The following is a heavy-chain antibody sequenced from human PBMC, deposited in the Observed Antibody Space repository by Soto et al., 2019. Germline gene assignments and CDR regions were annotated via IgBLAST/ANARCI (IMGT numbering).Heavy chain of an antibody. CDR1: GFTXDDYA. CDR3: AASRAYDSSXYSGFHYGMDV. J-gene: IGHJ6*02. Sequence: EVQLVESGGGLVQPGRSLRLSCAXXGFTXDDYAMHWVRQVPGXGXQWVSGLSWNGVTIGYAASVKGRFTISRDNAKKSLYLQMNGVRPDDTALYYCAASRAYDSSXYSGFHYGMDVWGLGTTVTVS. D-gene: IGHD3-22*01. V-gene: IGHV3-9*01. CDR2: LSWNGVTI.